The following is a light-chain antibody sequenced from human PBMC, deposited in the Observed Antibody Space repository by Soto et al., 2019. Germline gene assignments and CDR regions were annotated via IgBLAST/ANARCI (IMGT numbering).Light chain of an antibody. V-gene: IGKV1-33*01. CDR2: GAS. J-gene: IGKJ2*01. CDR3: QQYDSLPYT. CDR1: QDINDY. Sequence: EIQMTQSPSSLSASLGDRVTITCQASQDINDYSNWYQQKPGKAPRLLIYGASFLEVGVPSRFRGSGSGTHFTLTISSLQPEDVATYYCQQYDSLPYTFGQGTRLEIK.